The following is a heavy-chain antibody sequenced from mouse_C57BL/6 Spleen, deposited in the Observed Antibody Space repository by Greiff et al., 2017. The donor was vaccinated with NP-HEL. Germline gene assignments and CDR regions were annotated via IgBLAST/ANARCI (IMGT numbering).Heavy chain of an antibody. D-gene: IGHD1-1*01. Sequence: EVKLMESEGGLVQPGSSMKLSCTASGFTFSDYYMAWVRQVPEKGLEWVANINYDGSSTYYLDSLKSRFIISRDNAKNILYLQMSSLKSEDTATYYCARDEPGSSYRHWYFDVWGTGTTVTVSS. CDR2: INYDGSST. CDR1: GFTFSDYY. V-gene: IGHV5-16*01. CDR3: ARDEPGSSYRHWYFDV. J-gene: IGHJ1*03.